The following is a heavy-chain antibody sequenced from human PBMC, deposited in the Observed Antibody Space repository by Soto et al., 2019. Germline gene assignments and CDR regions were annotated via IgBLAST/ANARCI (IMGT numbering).Heavy chain of an antibody. Sequence: EVQLLESGGGLVRPGGSLRLSCAASGFTFSTYAMSWVRQAPGKGLEWVSAISGSRGTTYYVDFVKGRFTITRDNYKNFIHLQMYGLRDEDTAVHYCAEVQLVQGGGWYGVFWGEGALV. CDR3: AEVQLVQGGGWYGVF. D-gene: IGHD3-10*01. CDR1: GFTFSTYA. V-gene: IGHV3-23*01. J-gene: IGHJ4*02. CDR2: ISGSRGTT.